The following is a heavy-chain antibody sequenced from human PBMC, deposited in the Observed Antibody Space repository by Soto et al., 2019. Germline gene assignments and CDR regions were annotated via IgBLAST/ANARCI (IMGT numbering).Heavy chain of an antibody. CDR2: MTPNSGDT. V-gene: IGHV1-8*02. Sequence: ASVKVSCKASGYTFTSYDINWVRQAPGQGLEWVGWMTPNSGDTGYAQTFQGRVTLTRDTSRGTAYMELSSLTSEDTAVYYCARNLYNTGSFDHWGQGTLVTVSS. CDR3: ARNLYNTGSFDH. CDR1: GYTFTSYD. D-gene: IGHD1-20*01. J-gene: IGHJ4*02.